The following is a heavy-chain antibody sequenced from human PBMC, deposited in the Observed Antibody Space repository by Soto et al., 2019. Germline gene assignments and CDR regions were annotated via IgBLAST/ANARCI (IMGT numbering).Heavy chain of an antibody. Sequence: GGSLRLSCAASGFTFKTYNMNWVRQAPGKGLEWVSYIGTSGTPVYYADSVKGRFTISRDNANYSLFLQMHSLRDEDTALYFCARDPSPDSSGWYYFDYWGKGTLVTVSS. CDR1: GFTFKTYN. D-gene: IGHD6-19*01. J-gene: IGHJ4*02. CDR2: IGTSGTPV. CDR3: ARDPSPDSSGWYYFDY. V-gene: IGHV3-48*02.